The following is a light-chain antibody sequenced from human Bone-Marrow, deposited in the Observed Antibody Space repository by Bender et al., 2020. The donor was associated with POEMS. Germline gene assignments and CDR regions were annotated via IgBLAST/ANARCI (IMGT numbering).Light chain of an antibody. CDR3: LSADSSGTYV. V-gene: IGLV3-25*03. CDR1: ALTKQF. J-gene: IGLJ1*01. Sequence: SYEVTQASSVSVSPGQTARITCSGEALTKQFVSWYQQKAGQAPVMVIHKDTERPSGIPERFSGSRSGATVTLTITGVLAEDEADYYCLSADSSGTYVFGPGTKVTVL. CDR2: KDT.